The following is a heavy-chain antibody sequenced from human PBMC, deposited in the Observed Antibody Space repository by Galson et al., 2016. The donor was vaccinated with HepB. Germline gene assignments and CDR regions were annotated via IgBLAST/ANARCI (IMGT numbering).Heavy chain of an antibody. Sequence: SETLSLTCAVSGGSVSGGSGSWSWIRQSPAKGLEWIASFYYTGSTNYNPSLRSRVTISVDTSKNEFSLRLTSVTAADTAVYYCAREPYLCSGGDCFFYAFYICGQGTLVTVSS. CDR3: AREPYLCSGGDCFFYAFYI. J-gene: IGHJ3*02. CDR2: FYYTGST. V-gene: IGHV4-61*01. D-gene: IGHD2-21*01. CDR1: GGSVSGGSGS.